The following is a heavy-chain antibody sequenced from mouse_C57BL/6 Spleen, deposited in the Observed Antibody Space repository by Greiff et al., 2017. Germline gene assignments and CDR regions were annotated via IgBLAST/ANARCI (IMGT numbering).Heavy chain of an antibody. Sequence: QVTLKVCGPGILQPSQTLRLTCSSSGSSLSTFGMGVVGHRQPPGMGLEWLVHTWWDDAKYYNPVPNSGPTIAKDTSKNQVFLKIANVDAEDTAKYCCARMATGGGYFDDWGQGTTLTVSS. D-gene: IGHD1-1*02. CDR3: ARMATGGGYFDD. CDR2: TWWDDAK. V-gene: IGHV8-8*01. J-gene: IGHJ2*01. CDR1: GSSLSTFGMG.